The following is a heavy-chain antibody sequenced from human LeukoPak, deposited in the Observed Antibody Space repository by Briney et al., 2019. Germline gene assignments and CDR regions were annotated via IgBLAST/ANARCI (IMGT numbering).Heavy chain of an antibody. CDR1: GDPISSSSFY. CDR2: IYYSGNT. J-gene: IGHJ6*03. Sequence: PSETLSLTCTVSGDPISSSSFYWGWIRQPPGKGLEWIGSIYYSGNTYYNPSLKSRVTISVDTSKNQISLKLSSVTAADTAIYCCAKHVIHNYSYIDVWGTGTRVTVSS. V-gene: IGHV4-39*01. D-gene: IGHD3-16*02. CDR3: AKHVIHNYSYIDV.